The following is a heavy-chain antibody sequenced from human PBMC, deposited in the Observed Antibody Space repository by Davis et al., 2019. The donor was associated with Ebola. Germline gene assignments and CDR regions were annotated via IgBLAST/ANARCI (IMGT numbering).Heavy chain of an antibody. CDR3: ARDQSSSGWYGDWFDP. V-gene: IGHV3-30-3*01. J-gene: IGHJ5*02. CDR2: ISYDGSNK. CDR1: GFTFSSYA. D-gene: IGHD6-19*01. Sequence: PGGSLRLSCAASGFTFSSYAMHWVRQAPGKGLEWVAVISYDGSNKYYADSVKGRFTISRDNSKNTLYLQMNSLRAEDTAVYYCARDQSSSGWYGDWFDPWGQGTLVTVSS.